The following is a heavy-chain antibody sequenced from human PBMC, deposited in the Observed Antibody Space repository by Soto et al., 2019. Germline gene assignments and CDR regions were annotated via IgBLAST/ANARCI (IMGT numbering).Heavy chain of an antibody. CDR2: IIPIFGTA. Sequence: ASVKVSCKASGGTFSSYAISWVRQAPGQGLEWMGGIIPIFGTANYAQKFQGRVTITADESTSTAYMELSSLRSEDTAVYYCACLGSGSYYESTQDFDYWGQGTLVTVSS. CDR3: ACLGSGSYYESTQDFDY. D-gene: IGHD3-10*01. V-gene: IGHV1-69*13. J-gene: IGHJ4*02. CDR1: GGTFSSYA.